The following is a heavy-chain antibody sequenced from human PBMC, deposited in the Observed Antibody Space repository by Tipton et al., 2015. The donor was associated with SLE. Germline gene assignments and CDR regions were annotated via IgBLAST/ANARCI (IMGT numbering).Heavy chain of an antibody. CDR2: ISYDGSNK. Sequence: SLRLSCAASGFTFSSYGMHWVRQAPGKGLEWVAVISYDGSNKYYADSVKGRFTISRDNSKNTLYLQMNSLRAEDTAVYYCAKGYSGSWSFDYWGQGTLVAVSS. J-gene: IGHJ4*02. CDR3: AKGYSGSWSFDY. D-gene: IGHD1-26*01. CDR1: GFTFSSYG. V-gene: IGHV3-30*18.